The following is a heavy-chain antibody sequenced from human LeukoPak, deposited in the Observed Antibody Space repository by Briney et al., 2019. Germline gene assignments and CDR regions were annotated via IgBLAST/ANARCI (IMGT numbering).Heavy chain of an antibody. J-gene: IGHJ5*02. V-gene: IGHV3-23*01. D-gene: IGHD3-3*01. CDR2: ISGSGGST. CDR1: GFTFSSYA. CDR3: AKPYYDFWSGYLSWFDP. Sequence: PGGSLRLSCAASGFTFSSYAMSCVRQAPGKGLEWVSAISGSGGSTYYADSVKGRFTISRDNSKNTLYLQMNSLRAEDTAVYYCAKPYYDFWSGYLSWFDPWGQGTLVTVSS.